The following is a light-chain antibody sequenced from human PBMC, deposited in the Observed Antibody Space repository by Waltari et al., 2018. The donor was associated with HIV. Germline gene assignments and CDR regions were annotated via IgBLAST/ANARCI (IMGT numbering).Light chain of an antibody. CDR2: DKN. J-gene: IGLJ3*02. CDR3: ASRDNNGKRVL. V-gene: IGLV3-19*01. Sequence: SSELTQDPAVSVALGQTVPITCQGDSLRNYYASWHQQKPGQAPILVIYDKNTRPSGIPDRFSGSTSGNTASLTITGSQAEDEADYYCASRDNNGKRVLFGGGTKVTVL. CDR1: SLRNYY.